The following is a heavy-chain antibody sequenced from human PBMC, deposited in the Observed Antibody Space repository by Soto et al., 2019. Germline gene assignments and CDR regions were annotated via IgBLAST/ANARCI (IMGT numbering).Heavy chain of an antibody. CDR1: GFSLSTSGVG. Sequence: SGPTLVNPTQTLTLTCTFSGFSLSTSGVGVGWVRQPPGKALEWLVFIYWDNDKRYSPSLRSRLTITKDTSKNQVVLTMTNMDPVGTATYYCAHRGEYNSDWNGGYLNYWGEGTLVTVSS. J-gene: IGHJ4*02. D-gene: IGHD6-19*01. CDR3: AHRGEYNSDWNGGYLNY. CDR2: IYWDNDK. V-gene: IGHV2-5*02.